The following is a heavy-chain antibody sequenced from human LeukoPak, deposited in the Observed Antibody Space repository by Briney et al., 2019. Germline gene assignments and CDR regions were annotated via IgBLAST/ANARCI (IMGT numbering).Heavy chain of an antibody. CDR3: ARDLVTVTKGFDI. J-gene: IGHJ3*02. CDR1: TDSFSSHY. Sequence: SETLSLTCAVSTDSFSSHYWTWIRQPPGKGLEWIGYISYIGSTNYNPSLKSRVTISIDTSKNQFSLKLSSVTAADTAVYYCARDLVTVTKGFDIWGQGKMVSASS. V-gene: IGHV4-59*11. D-gene: IGHD4-17*01. CDR2: ISYIGST.